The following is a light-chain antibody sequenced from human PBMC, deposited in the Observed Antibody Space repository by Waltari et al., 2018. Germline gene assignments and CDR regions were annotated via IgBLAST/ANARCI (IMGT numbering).Light chain of an antibody. V-gene: IGKV1-33*01. CDR1: QGVNNY. CDR3: HQYHDLTPLT. Sequence: DLQMTQSPSSLSASVGDRVTITCQASQGVNNYLNWLQQKPGKSPKLLIYDASNLETGVPSWFSGSGSVAHFTLPISSLQPEDSATYYCHQYHDLTPLTFGGGTKVEI. CDR2: DAS. J-gene: IGKJ4*02.